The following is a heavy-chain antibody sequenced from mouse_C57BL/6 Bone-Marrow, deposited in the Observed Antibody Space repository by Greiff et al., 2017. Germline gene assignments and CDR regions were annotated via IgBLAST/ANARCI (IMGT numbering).Heavy chain of an antibody. D-gene: IGHD2-12*01. CDR1: GFTFSDYY. V-gene: IGHV5-16*01. J-gene: IGHJ3*01. CDR2: INYDGSST. Sequence: EVQLVASEGGLVQPGSSMKLSCTASGFTFSDYYMAWVRQVPEKGLEWVANINYDGSSTYYLDSLKSRFIISRDNAKNILYLQMSSLKSEDTATYYCARGGRRGFAYWGQGTLVTVSA. CDR3: ARGGRRGFAY.